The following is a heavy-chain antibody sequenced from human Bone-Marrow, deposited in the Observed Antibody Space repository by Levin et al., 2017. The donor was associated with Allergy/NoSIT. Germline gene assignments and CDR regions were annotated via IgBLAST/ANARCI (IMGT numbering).Heavy chain of an antibody. CDR3: VKHFRVIAVSDAYDI. V-gene: IGHV3-9*01. CDR2: INWNSRKV. D-gene: IGHD6-19*01. Sequence: GGSLRLFCEASGFTFDDYSIHWVRQAPGKGLEWVSGINWNSRKVDYADSVKGRFTISRDNAKNSLYLQMNSLRPEDSAIYYCVKHFRVIAVSDAYDIWGQGTMVTVSS. CDR1: GFTFDDYS. J-gene: IGHJ3*02.